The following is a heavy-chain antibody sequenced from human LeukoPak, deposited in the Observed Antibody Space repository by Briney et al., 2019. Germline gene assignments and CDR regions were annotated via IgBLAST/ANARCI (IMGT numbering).Heavy chain of an antibody. V-gene: IGHV4-34*01. CDR3: ARRIEKTAMVDY. J-gene: IGHJ4*02. CDR2: INLSGSA. Sequence: SETLSLTCAVYGGSFSGYYWSWLRQPPGKGLEWIGEINLSGSANYNPSLKSRVTISVDTSKNQFSLKLSSVTAADTAVFYCARRIEKTAMVDYWGQGTLVTVSS. CDR1: GGSFSGYY. D-gene: IGHD5-18*01.